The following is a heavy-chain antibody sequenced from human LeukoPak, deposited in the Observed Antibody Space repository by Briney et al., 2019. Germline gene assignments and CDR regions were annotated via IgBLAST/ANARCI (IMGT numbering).Heavy chain of an antibody. CDR3: ATGTGETFDY. J-gene: IGHJ4*02. Sequence: GASVKVSCKVSGYTLTELSMHWVRQAPGKGLEWMGGFDPEDGETIYAQKFQGRVTMTEDTPTDTAYMELSSLRSEDTAVYYYATGTGETFDYWGQGTLVTVSS. V-gene: IGHV1-24*01. D-gene: IGHD3-10*01. CDR1: GYTLTELS. CDR2: FDPEDGET.